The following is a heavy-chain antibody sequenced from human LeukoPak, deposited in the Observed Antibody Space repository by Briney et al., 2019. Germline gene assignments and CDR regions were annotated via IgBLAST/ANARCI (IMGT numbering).Heavy chain of an antibody. CDR3: ARRVTSNWFDP. D-gene: IGHD2-21*02. V-gene: IGHV4-59*08. CDR1: GGSISSYY. CDR2: MYYSGST. Sequence: SETLSLTCTVSGGSISSYYWSWIRLPPGKGLEWIGYMYYSGSTNYNPSLKSRVTISVDMSKNQFSLKVSSVTAADTAVYYCARRVTSNWFDPWGQGTLVTVSS. J-gene: IGHJ5*02.